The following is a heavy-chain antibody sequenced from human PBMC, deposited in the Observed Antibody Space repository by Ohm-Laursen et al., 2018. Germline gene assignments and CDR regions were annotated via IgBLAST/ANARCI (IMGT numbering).Heavy chain of an antibody. CDR3: ARQDDITMVRGRSYYFDY. D-gene: IGHD3-10*01. CDR1: GGSISSSSYY. CDR2: IYYSGST. J-gene: IGHJ4*02. Sequence: PPGTLSLTCTVSGGSISSSSYYWGWIRQPPGKGLEWIGSIYYSGSTYYNPSLKSRVTISVDTSKNQFSLKLSSVTAADTAVYYCARQDDITMVRGRSYYFDYWGQGTLVTVSS. V-gene: IGHV4-39*01.